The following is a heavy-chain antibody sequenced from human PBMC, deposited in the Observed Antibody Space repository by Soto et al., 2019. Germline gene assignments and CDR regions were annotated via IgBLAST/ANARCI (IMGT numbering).Heavy chain of an antibody. Sequence: GGSLRLSCAASGFTFSSYAMSWLRQAPGKGLEWVSLIGGSGSPTYYADSVKGRFTISRDNSENTLFLQMYSLRAEDTAVYYCARYIPGVRYYSMDVWGQGTTVTVSS. CDR1: GFTFSSYA. V-gene: IGHV3-23*01. CDR2: IGGSGSPT. J-gene: IGHJ6*02. CDR3: ARYIPGVRYYSMDV. D-gene: IGHD2-2*01.